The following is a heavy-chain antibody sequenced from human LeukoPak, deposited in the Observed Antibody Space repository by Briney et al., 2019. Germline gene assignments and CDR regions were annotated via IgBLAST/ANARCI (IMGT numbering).Heavy chain of an antibody. V-gene: IGHV1-69*02. J-gene: IGHJ1*01. CDR2: IIPILGIA. D-gene: IGHD2-15*01. CDR1: GGTFSSYT. Sequence: SVKVSCKASGGTFSSYTISWVRQAPGQGLEWMGRIIPILGIANYAQKFQGRVTITADKSTSTAYMELSGLRSEDTAVYYCAVAATPVLNPSAEYFQHWGQGTLVTVSS. CDR3: AVAATPVLNPSAEYFQH.